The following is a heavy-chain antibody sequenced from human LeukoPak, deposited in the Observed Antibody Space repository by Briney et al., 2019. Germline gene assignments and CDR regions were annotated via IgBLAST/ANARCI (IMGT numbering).Heavy chain of an antibody. CDR2: ISSSSSYI. J-gene: IGHJ4*02. Sequence: GGSLRLSCAASGFTFSSYSMNWVRQAPGEGLEWVSSISSSSSYIYYADSVKGRFTISRDNAKNSLYLQMNSLRAEDTAVYYCARELLAAASYWGQGTLVTVSS. D-gene: IGHD6-13*01. CDR3: ARELLAAASY. CDR1: GFTFSSYS. V-gene: IGHV3-21*01.